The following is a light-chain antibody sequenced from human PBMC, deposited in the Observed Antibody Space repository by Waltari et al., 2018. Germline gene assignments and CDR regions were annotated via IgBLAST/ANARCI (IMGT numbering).Light chain of an antibody. CDR1: EGVSTN. J-gene: IGKJ2*01. Sequence: VMTQSPGTLTVPLGDTVTLSCRVSEGVSTNLAWYQQKPGQAPRVLIYGASTRAAGTPARFSGSGSRTEFSLTISSLQPEDSAVYYCQQYNSWPPYTFGQGTKLDI. CDR2: GAS. CDR3: QQYNSWPPYT. V-gene: IGKV3D-15*01.